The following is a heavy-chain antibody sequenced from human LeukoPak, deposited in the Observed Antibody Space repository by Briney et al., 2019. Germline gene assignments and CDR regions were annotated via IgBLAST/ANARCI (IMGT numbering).Heavy chain of an antibody. CDR3: ARDRRYPRYCSSTSCYPDAFDI. CDR2: ISSSSSTI. V-gene: IGHV3-48*01. Sequence: GGSLRLSCAASGFTFSSYSMNWVRQAPGKGLEWVSYISSSSSTIYYADSVKGRFTISRDNAKNSLYLQMNSLRAEDTAVYYCARDRRYPRYCSSTSCYPDAFDIWGQGTMVTVSS. CDR1: GFTFSSYS. D-gene: IGHD2-2*01. J-gene: IGHJ3*02.